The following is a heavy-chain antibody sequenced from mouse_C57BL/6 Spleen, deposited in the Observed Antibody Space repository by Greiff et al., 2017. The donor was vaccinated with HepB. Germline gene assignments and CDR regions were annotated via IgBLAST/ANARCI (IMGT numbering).Heavy chain of an antibody. D-gene: IGHD2-3*01. CDR1: GYTFTDYY. CDR2: INPNNGGT. V-gene: IGHV1-26*01. J-gene: IGHJ2*01. Sequence: EVQLQQSGPELVKPGASVKISCKASGYTFTDYYMNWVKQSHGKSLEWIGDINPNNGGTSYNQKFKGKATLTVDKSSSTAYMELRSLTSEDSAVYYCARLRYDGYYELDYWGQGTTLTVSS. CDR3: ARLRYDGYYELDY.